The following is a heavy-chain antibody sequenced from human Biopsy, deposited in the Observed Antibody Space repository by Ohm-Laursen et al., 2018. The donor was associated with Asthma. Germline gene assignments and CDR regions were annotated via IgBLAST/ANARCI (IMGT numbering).Heavy chain of an antibody. J-gene: IGHJ4*02. Sequence: PSETLSLTCAVSGGSISSGAYYWSWVRQPTGKGLERIGYIYYIGSTYYNPSLKSRVAISLDTSKNQFSLKLSSVTVADTAVYFCARRGRVRRYFDYWGQGTLVTVSS. V-gene: IGHV4-30-4*02. D-gene: IGHD3-16*01. CDR2: IYYIGST. CDR3: ARRGRVRRYFDY. CDR1: GGSISSGAYY.